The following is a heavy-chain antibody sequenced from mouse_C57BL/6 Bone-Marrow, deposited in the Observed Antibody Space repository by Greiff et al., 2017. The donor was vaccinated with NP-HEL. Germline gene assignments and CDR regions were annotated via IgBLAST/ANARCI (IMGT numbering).Heavy chain of an antibody. D-gene: IGHD1-1*01. Sequence: EVKVVESGGDLVKPGGSLKLSCAASGFTFSSYGMSWVRQTPDKRLEWVATISSGGSYTYYPDSVKGRFTISRDNAKNTLYLQMSSLKSEDTAMYYCARQETTVVSYWYFDVWGTGTTVTVSS. V-gene: IGHV5-6*01. J-gene: IGHJ1*03. CDR1: GFTFSSYG. CDR2: ISSGGSYT. CDR3: ARQETTVVSYWYFDV.